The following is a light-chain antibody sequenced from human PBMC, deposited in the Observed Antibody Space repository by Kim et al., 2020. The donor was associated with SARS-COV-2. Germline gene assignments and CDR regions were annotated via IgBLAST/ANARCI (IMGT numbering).Light chain of an antibody. CDR2: AVS. J-gene: IGLJ1*01. V-gene: IGLV2-14*03. Sequence: QSYTISCTGTRSDVGGYNHVSWYQQHPGKAPKLMIYAVSNRPSGVSNRFSGSKSGNTASLTISGLQAEDEADYYCSSYTRSTTNYVFGTGTKVTVL. CDR1: RSDVGGYNH. CDR3: SSYTRSTTNYV.